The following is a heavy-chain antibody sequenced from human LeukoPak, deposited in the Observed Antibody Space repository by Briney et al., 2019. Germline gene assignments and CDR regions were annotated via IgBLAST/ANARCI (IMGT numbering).Heavy chain of an antibody. CDR3: ARDGKDWGSVDYYDSSGYGAFDI. D-gene: IGHD3-22*01. CDR1: GFTFSDYY. Sequence: GGSLRLSCAASGFTFSDYYMSWISQAPGKGLEWVSYISSSGSTIYYADSVKGRFTISRDNAKNSLYLQMNSLRAEDTAVYYCARDGKDWGSVDYYDSSGYGAFDIWGQGTMVTVSS. CDR2: ISSSGSTI. J-gene: IGHJ3*02. V-gene: IGHV3-11*01.